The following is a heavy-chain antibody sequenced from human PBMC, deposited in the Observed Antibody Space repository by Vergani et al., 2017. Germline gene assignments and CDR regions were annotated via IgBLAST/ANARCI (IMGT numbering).Heavy chain of an antibody. D-gene: IGHD2-15*01. V-gene: IGHV4-30-4*01. Sequence: QVQLQESGPGLVKPSQTLSLTCSVSGGSISSGDYYWSWVRQPPGKGLEWIGYIYYSGSTFYNPSLKSRIAISMVTSKNQFSLKLTAVTAADTAVYYCARDRCTGGSCYSGITDSWGQGTLVTVSS. CDR2: IYYSGST. CDR1: GGSISSGDYY. J-gene: IGHJ4*02. CDR3: ARDRCTGGSCYSGITDS.